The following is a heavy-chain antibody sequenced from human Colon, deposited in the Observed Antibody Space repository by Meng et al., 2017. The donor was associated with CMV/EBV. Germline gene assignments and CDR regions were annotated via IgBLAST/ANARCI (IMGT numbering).Heavy chain of an antibody. J-gene: IGHJ5*02. CDR2: IKEDGSAQ. CDR1: GFTFSDFW. Sequence: GGSLRLSCAASGFTFSDFWMNWVRQAPGQGLEWVANIKEDGSAQYYVDCVKGRFTISRDNPNNSLYLQMSILKDEDTAVYYCLGDHYSGSWGQGTLVTVSS. V-gene: IGHV3-7*04. CDR3: LGDHYSGS. D-gene: IGHD2-21*01.